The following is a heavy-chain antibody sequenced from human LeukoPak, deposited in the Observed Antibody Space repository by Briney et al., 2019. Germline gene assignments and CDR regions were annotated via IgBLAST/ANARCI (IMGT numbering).Heavy chain of an antibody. D-gene: IGHD3-22*01. V-gene: IGHV1-2*02. CDR2: INPNSGGT. Sequence: ASVKVSCKTSGYTFTGYYMHWVRQAPGQGLEWMGWINPNSGGTNYAQKFQGRVTMTRDTSISTAYMELSRLRSDDTAVYYCARARGVTMIVVVGIWGQGTLVTVSS. CDR1: GYTFTGYY. CDR3: ARARGVTMIVVVGI. J-gene: IGHJ4*02.